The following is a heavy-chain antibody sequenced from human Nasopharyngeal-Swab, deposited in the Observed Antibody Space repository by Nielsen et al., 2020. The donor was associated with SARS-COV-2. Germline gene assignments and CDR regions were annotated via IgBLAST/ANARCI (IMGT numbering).Heavy chain of an antibody. Sequence: GESLKISCAASGFTFSSYAMHWVRQAPGKGLEWVAVISYDGSNKYYADSVKGRSTISRDNSKNTLFLQMNSLRAEDTAVYYCAKNGDNWNYDDLGYYYMDVWGKGTTVTVSS. CDR2: ISYDGSNK. D-gene: IGHD1-7*01. CDR1: GFTFSSYA. J-gene: IGHJ6*03. CDR3: AKNGDNWNYDDLGYYYMDV. V-gene: IGHV3-30-3*02.